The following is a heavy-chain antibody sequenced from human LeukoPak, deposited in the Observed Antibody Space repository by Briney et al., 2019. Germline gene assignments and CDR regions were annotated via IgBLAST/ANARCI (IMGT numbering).Heavy chain of an antibody. J-gene: IGHJ6*02. CDR1: GYTFTGYY. Sequence: SVKVSCKASGYTFTGYYMHWVRQAPGQGLEWMGWINPNSGGTNYAQKFQGRVTMTRDTSISTAYMELSRLRSDDTAVYYCARKRGYYGSGSSPVPYYYYYGMDVWGQGTTVTVSS. CDR3: ARKRGYYGSGSSPVPYYYYYGMDV. CDR2: INPNSGGT. V-gene: IGHV1-2*02. D-gene: IGHD3-10*01.